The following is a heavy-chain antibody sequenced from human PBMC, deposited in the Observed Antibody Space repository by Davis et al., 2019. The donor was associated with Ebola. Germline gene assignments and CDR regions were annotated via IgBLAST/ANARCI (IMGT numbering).Heavy chain of an antibody. J-gene: IGHJ4*02. V-gene: IGHV1-24*01. CDR2: LDHEDGET. Sequence: AASVKVSCKVSGHTLSASSLHWVRQAPGRRLVWLVGLDHEDGETLYAKKYQGRVTVTEDTSTDTGYMELSGLRIEDTAVYYCAIGGAPVYWGQGTLVSVLS. CDR1: GHTLSASS. CDR3: AIGGAPVY. D-gene: IGHD1-26*01.